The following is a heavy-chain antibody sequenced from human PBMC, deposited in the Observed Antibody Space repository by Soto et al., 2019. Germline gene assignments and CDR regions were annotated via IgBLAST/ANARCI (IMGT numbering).Heavy chain of an antibody. V-gene: IGHV3-30*18. CDR3: AKDQEVSLVRGYYYGMDV. CDR2: ISYDGSNK. J-gene: IGHJ6*02. D-gene: IGHD3-10*01. Sequence: GGSLRLSCAASGFTFSSYGMHWVRQAPGKGLEWVAVISYDGSNKYYADSVKGRFTISRDNSKNTLYLQMNSLRAEDTAVYYCAKDQEVSLVRGYYYGMDVWGQGTTVTVSS. CDR1: GFTFSSYG.